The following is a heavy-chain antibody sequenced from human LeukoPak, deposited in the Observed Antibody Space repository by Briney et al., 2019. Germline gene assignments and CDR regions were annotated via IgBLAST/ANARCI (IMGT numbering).Heavy chain of an antibody. D-gene: IGHD3-22*01. CDR1: GYSFTSYW. CDR2: IYSGDSDT. CDR3: ARHSITMIVAFDY. V-gene: IGHV5-51*01. J-gene: IGHJ4*02. Sequence: GESLKISCKGSGYSFTSYWIGWVRQMPGKGLEWMGIIYSGDSDTRYSPSFQGQVTISADKSISTAYLQWSRLKASDTAMYYCARHSITMIVAFDYWGQGTLVTVSS.